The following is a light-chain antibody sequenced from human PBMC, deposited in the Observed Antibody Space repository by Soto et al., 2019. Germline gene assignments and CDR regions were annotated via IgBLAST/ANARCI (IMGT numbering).Light chain of an antibody. J-gene: IGKJ5*01. V-gene: IGKV1-5*01. CDR3: QHYNSLSIT. CDR1: QNIRNW. Sequence: DIQMTQSPSTLSASVGDSVTITCRASQNIRNWLAWYQHKTGQAPKLLIYDASQLETGVPSKFSGSGSGTDFTFTINNVQAEDIGTYYCQHYNSLSITFGQGTRLEIK. CDR2: DAS.